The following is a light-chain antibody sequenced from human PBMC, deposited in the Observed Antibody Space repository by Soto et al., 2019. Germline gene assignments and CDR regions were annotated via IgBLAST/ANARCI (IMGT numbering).Light chain of an antibody. Sequence: EIVMTQSPATLSVSPGERATLSCRASPSVDSKLAWYQQKPGQGPRLLIYGASSRATGIPPRFSGSGSVTEYTVTISSLQSEDFAVYYCQQYSTWLWTFGQGTKVEVK. V-gene: IGKV3-15*01. J-gene: IGKJ1*01. CDR2: GAS. CDR3: QQYSTWLWT. CDR1: PSVDSK.